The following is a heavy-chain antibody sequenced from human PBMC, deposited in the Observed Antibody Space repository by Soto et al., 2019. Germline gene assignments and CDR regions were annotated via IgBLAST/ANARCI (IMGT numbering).Heavy chain of an antibody. CDR1: GGTFSSYA. Sequence: GASVEVSCKASGGTFSSYAISWVRQAPGQGLEWMGGIIPIFGTANYAQKFQGRVTITADESTSTAYMELSSLRSEDTAVYYCAREYCSGGSCYSDYWGQGTLVTVSS. J-gene: IGHJ4*02. V-gene: IGHV1-69*13. CDR2: IIPIFGTA. CDR3: AREYCSGGSCYSDY. D-gene: IGHD2-15*01.